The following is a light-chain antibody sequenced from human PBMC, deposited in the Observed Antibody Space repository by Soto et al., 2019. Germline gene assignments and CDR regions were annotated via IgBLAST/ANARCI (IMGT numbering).Light chain of an antibody. CDR1: SSDVGGYNH. J-gene: IGLJ1*01. Sequence: SALTQPASVSGSPGQSITISCTGTSSDVGGYNHVSWFQQHPGKAPKLMINDVSNRPSGVSTRFSGSESGNTASLTISGLQAEDEADYYCSSYPTSPTHFGTGTKLTVL. V-gene: IGLV2-14*01. CDR3: SSYPTSPTH. CDR2: DVS.